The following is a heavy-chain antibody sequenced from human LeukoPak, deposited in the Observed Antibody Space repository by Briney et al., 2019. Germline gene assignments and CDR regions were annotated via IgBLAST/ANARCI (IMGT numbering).Heavy chain of an antibody. J-gene: IGHJ5*02. V-gene: IGHV1-2*02. CDR3: ARTYDSSGYYWLDP. CDR2: INPNSGGT. D-gene: IGHD3-22*01. CDR1: GYTFTGYY. Sequence: ASVKVSCKASGYTFTGYYMHWVRQAPGQGLEWMGWINPNSGGTNYAQKFQGRVTMTRDTSISTAYMELSRLRSDDTAVYYCARTYDSSGYYWLDPWGQGTLVTVSS.